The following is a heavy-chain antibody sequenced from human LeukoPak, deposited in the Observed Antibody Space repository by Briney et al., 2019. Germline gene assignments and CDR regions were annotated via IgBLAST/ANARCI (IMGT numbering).Heavy chain of an antibody. J-gene: IGHJ3*02. Sequence: GGSLRLSCVTSGFTFSNHAMHWVRQGPGKGLEWVAVISDDGTSKFYADSVKGRFTIFRDNSKNTLFLQVNSLRPEDTAMYYCARVDDLDAFDIWGQGTLVTVSS. CDR1: GFTFSNHA. D-gene: IGHD2-2*03. CDR2: ISDDGTSK. V-gene: IGHV3-30*04. CDR3: ARVDDLDAFDI.